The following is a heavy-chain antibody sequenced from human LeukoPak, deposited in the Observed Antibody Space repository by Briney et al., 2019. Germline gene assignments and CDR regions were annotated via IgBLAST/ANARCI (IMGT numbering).Heavy chain of an antibody. D-gene: IGHD1-14*01. J-gene: IGHJ4*02. CDR1: GFIFSTYA. CDR2: ISSNGGST. V-gene: IGHV3-64*01. Sequence: GGSLRHSCAASGFIFSTYAMHWVRQAPGKGLEYVSAISSNGGSTYYANSVKGRFTISRDNSKNTLYLQMGSLRAEDMAMYYCAREKTGIIDYWGQGTLVTVSS. CDR3: AREKTGIIDY.